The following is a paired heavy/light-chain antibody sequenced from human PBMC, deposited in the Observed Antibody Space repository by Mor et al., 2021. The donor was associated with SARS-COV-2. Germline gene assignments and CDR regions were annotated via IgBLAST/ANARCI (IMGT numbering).Heavy chain of an antibody. CDR1: GYSFTDHW. Sequence: EVQLVQSGAEVKKPGESLRISCKGAGYSFTDHWISWVRQMPGKGLEWMGRIDPSDSYTNYSPSFQGRVTISVDESISTAYLQWNSLKASDTAIYYCARRCGGACYSAGRGMDVWGQGTTVTVSS. CDR3: ARRCGGACYSAGRGMDV. CDR2: IDPSDSYT. D-gene: IGHD2-21*02. V-gene: IGHV5-10-1*03. J-gene: IGHJ6*02.
Light chain of an antibody. CDR1: SSDVGRYNF. CDR2: DVS. J-gene: IGLJ3*02. CDR3: SSYADTSTLV. V-gene: IGLV2-23*02. Sequence: QSALTQPASVSESPGQSITISCTGTSSDVGRYNFVSWYQQRPGKAPKLMIFDVSKRPSGVSNRFSGSKSGNTASLTISGLQAEDEADYYCSSYADTSTLVFGGGTKLTVL.